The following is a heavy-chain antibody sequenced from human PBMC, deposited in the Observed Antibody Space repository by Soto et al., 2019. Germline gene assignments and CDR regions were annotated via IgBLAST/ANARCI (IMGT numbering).Heavy chain of an antibody. Sequence: GGSLRLSCAASGFNFSDYYMSWIRQAPGKGLEWLSYISGSDTYTDYADSVKGRFTISRDNAKNSLYLQMNSLRADDTAVYYCARSMKTGKNFDYWGQGTLVTVSS. V-gene: IGHV3-11*03. J-gene: IGHJ4*02. CDR1: GFNFSDYY. CDR2: ISGSDTYT. CDR3: ARSMKTGKNFDY. D-gene: IGHD7-27*01.